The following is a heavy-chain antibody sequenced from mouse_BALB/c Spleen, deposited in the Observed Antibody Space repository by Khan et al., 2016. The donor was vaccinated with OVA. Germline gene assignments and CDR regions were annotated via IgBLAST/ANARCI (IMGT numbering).Heavy chain of an antibody. D-gene: IGHD1-1*02. CDR2: IWGDGST. CDR3: ARDMDDYAMDY. V-gene: IGHV2-6-7*01. Sequence: QVQLKESGPGLVAPSQSLSITCTVSGFSLTGYGVNWVRQPPGKGLEWLGMIWGDGSTDYNSALKSRLSISKDNSKSQVFLKMNSLQTDDTAKYYCARDMDDYAMDYWGQGTSVTVSS. CDR1: GFSLTGYG. J-gene: IGHJ4*01.